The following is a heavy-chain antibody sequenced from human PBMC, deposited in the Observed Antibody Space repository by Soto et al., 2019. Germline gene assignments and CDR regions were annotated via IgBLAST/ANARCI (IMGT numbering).Heavy chain of an antibody. CDR2: ISYDGSNK. D-gene: IGHD6-6*01. J-gene: IGHJ6*01. Sequence: QVQLVESGGGVVQPGRSLRLSCAASGFTFSSYGMHWVRQAPGKGLEWVAVISYDGSNKYYADSVKGRFTISRDNSKNTLYLQMNSLRAEDTAVYYCAKDPMAARNYYYGMDVR. CDR1: GFTFSSYG. V-gene: IGHV3-30*18. CDR3: AKDPMAARNYYYGMDV.